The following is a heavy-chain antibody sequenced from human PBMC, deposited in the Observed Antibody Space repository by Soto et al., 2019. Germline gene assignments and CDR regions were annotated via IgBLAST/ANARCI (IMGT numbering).Heavy chain of an antibody. CDR3: ARVPQTANCFGP. CDR1: GDFISSSNW. J-gene: IGHJ5*02. D-gene: IGHD5-18*01. Sequence: QVQLQESGPGLVKPSGTLSLTCAVSGDFISSSNWWTWVRQPPGKGLQWIGEIYHTGSTNYNPSLKSRVIISIDKSKQQFSLKLTSVTAADTAVYYCARVPQTANCFGPWGQGTLVIVSS. V-gene: IGHV4-4*02. CDR2: IYHTGST.